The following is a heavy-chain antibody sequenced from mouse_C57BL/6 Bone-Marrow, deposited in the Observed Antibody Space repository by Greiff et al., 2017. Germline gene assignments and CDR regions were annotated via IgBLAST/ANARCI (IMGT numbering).Heavy chain of an antibody. CDR1: GFTFSDYG. J-gene: IGHJ4*01. CDR3: ARGTTVARHYYAMDY. Sequence: EVQLVESGGGLVKPGGSLKLSCAASGFTFSDYGMHWVRQAPEKGLEWVAYISSGSSTIYYADTVKGRFTISRDNAKNTLFMQMTSLMSEDTAMYYCARGTTVARHYYAMDYWGQGTSVTVSS. D-gene: IGHD1-1*01. CDR2: ISSGSSTI. V-gene: IGHV5-17*01.